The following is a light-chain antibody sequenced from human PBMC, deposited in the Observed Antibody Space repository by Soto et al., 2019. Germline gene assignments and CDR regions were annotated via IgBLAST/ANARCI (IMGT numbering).Light chain of an antibody. J-gene: IGKJ2*01. V-gene: IGKV1-5*01. CDR2: DAS. CDR1: QSISSW. CDR3: QQYKSGYT. Sequence: DIQMTQSPSTLSASVGDRVTITCRASQSISSWLAWYQQKPGKAPKLLIYDASSLESGVPSRFSGSESGTEFTLTISTVQPDDLGTYYCQQYKSGYTFGQGTKLAIK.